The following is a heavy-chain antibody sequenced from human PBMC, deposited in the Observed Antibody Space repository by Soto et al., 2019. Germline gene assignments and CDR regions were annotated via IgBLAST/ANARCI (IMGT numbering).Heavy chain of an antibody. J-gene: IGHJ4*01. Sequence: ASVKVSCKASGYTFTNYNLHWVRQAPGQGPEWLGIIRPNGARAEYAPRFRGRVTMTRDTSTGTVYMELTSLRSDDTAVYFCASEPSESYYFDYWGHGTLVTVSS. CDR2: IRPNGARA. D-gene: IGHD3-10*01. CDR3: ASEPSESYYFDY. CDR1: GYTFTNYN. V-gene: IGHV1-46*01.